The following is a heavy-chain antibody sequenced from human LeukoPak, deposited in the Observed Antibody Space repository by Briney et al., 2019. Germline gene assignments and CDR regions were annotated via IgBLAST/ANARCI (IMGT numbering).Heavy chain of an antibody. V-gene: IGHV1-2*02. J-gene: IGHJ4*02. Sequence: ASVKVSCKASGYTFTSYYMHWVRQAPGQGLEWMGWINPNSGGTNYAQKFQGRVTMTRDTSVSTAYMELSRLRSEDTAVYYCARGDVDTTLVPEYWGQGTLVTVSS. CDR3: ARGDVDTTLVPEY. CDR2: INPNSGGT. D-gene: IGHD5-18*01. CDR1: GYTFTSYY.